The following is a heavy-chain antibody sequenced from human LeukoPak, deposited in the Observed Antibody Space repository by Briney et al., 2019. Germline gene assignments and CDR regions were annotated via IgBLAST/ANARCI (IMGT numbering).Heavy chain of an antibody. Sequence: GASVKVSCKASGYTFTGYYMHWVGQAPGQGLEWMGWINPNSGGTNYAQKFQGRVTMTRDTSISTAYMELSRLRSDDTAVYYCARGPYRIVVVPAAITSFDCWAQGTRVTVPS. CDR2: INPNSGGT. CDR1: GYTFTGYY. V-gene: IGHV1-2*02. CDR3: ARGPYRIVVVPAAITSFDC. D-gene: IGHD2-2*01. J-gene: IGHJ4*02.